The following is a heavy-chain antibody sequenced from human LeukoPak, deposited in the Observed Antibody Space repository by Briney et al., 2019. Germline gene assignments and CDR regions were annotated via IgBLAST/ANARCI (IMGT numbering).Heavy chain of an antibody. D-gene: IGHD5-18*01. J-gene: IGHJ4*02. CDR2: IYSGGST. CDR3: AREGFRGGHSYADKVDY. Sequence: PGGSLRLSCAASGFTVSSNYMSWVPPAPGEGLEWVSDIYSGGSTYYAGSVKGRFTISRDNSKNTLYLQMNSLRAGGTAVYYCAREGFRGGHSYADKVDYWGQGTLVTVSS. CDR1: GFTVSSNY. V-gene: IGHV3-66*01.